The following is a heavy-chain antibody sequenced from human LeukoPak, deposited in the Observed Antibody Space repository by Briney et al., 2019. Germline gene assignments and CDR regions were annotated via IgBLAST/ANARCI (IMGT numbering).Heavy chain of an antibody. D-gene: IGHD3-22*01. J-gene: IGHJ4*02. Sequence: SETLSLTCGVTGGSITNNWWTWVRQPPGKGLEWIGYIYHSGSTYYNPSLKSRVTISVDRSKNQFSLKLSSVTAADTAVYYCARDDGYDSSGFDYWGQGTLVTVSS. CDR1: GGSITNNW. V-gene: IGHV4-4*02. CDR3: ARDDGYDSSGFDY. CDR2: IYHSGST.